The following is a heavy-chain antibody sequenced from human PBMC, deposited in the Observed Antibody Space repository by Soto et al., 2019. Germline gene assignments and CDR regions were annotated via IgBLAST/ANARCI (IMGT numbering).Heavy chain of an antibody. V-gene: IGHV1-3*01. CDR2: VNGGSGNT. Sequence: RASVKVSCKSSGFTFTSYAIHWLRQAPGQRPQWMGWVNGGSGNTKYSQDFQGRVTFTRGTFATTAYLELSSLRSEDTAVYYCARVPPWGNSAGDYYIQHYDSWGQGTPVTVSS. CDR1: GFTFTSYA. CDR3: ARVPPWGNSAGDYYIQHYDS. D-gene: IGHD3-10*01. J-gene: IGHJ4*02.